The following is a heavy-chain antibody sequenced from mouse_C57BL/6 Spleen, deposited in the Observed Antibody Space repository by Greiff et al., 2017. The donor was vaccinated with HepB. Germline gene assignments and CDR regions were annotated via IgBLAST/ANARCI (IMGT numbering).Heavy chain of an antibody. D-gene: IGHD1-1*01. CDR1: GYSFTDYN. CDR3: ARERYYGSSPYYYAMDY. CDR2: INPNYGTT. J-gene: IGHJ4*01. V-gene: IGHV1-39*01. Sequence: VQLQQSGPELVKPGASVKISCKASGYSFTDYNMNWVKQSNGKSLEWIGVINPNYGTTSYNQKFKGKATLTVDQSSSTAYMQLNSLTSEDSAVYYCARERYYGSSPYYYAMDYWGQGTSVTVSS.